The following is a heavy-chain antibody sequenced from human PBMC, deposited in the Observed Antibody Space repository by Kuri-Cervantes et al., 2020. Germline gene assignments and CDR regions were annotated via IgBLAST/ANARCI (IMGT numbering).Heavy chain of an antibody. CDR2: IYYSGST. D-gene: IGHD2-2*01. J-gene: IGHJ6*02. Sequence: SLRLSCTVSGGSISGYYWSWIRQHPGKGLEWIGYIYYSGSTYYNPSLKSRVTISVDTSKNQFSLKLSSVTAADTAVYYCARASSTRRTINYYYYGMDVWGQGTTVTVSS. V-gene: IGHV4-31*03. CDR1: GGSISGYY. CDR3: ARASSTRRTINYYYYGMDV.